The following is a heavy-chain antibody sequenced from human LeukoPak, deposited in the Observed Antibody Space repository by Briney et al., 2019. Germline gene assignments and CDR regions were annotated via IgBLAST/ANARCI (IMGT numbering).Heavy chain of an antibody. Sequence: ASVNVSCKASGYTFTSYYMHWVRQATGQGLEWMGWMNPNSGNTGYAQKFQGRVTMTRSTSISTAYMELSSLRSEDTAVYYCARAGGYCGRISCPYYFDYWGQGSLVAVSS. V-gene: IGHV1-8*02. CDR2: MNPNSGNT. J-gene: IGHJ4*02. CDR1: GYTFTSYY. CDR3: ARAGGYCGRISCPYYFDY. D-gene: IGHD2-15*01.